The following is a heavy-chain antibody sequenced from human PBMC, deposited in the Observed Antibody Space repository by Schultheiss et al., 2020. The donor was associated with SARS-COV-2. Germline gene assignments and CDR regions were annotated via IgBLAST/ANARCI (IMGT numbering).Heavy chain of an antibody. J-gene: IGHJ6*02. CDR1: GFTFSNAW. D-gene: IGHD4-23*01. V-gene: IGHV3-66*01. CDR3: AREATVVTYYYYGMDV. Sequence: GGSLRLSCAASGFTFSNAWMSWVRQAPGKGLEWVSVIYSGGSTYYADSVKGRFTISRDNSKNTLYLQMNSLRAEDTAVYYCAREATVVTYYYYGMDVWGQGTTVTVSS. CDR2: IYSGGST.